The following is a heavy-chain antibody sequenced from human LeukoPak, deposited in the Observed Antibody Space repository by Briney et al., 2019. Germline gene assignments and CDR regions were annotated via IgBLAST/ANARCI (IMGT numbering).Heavy chain of an antibody. V-gene: IGHV4-4*07. D-gene: IGHD3-22*01. CDR3: ARTRRGSGYYFPIYYYYYMDV. CDR2: IYTSGST. Sequence: PSETLSLTCTVSGGSISSYYWSWIRQPAGKGLEWIGRIYTSGSTNYNPSLKSRVTMSVDTSKNQFSLKLSSVTAADTAVYYCARTRRGSGYYFPIYYYYYMDVWGKGTTVTVSS. J-gene: IGHJ6*03. CDR1: GGSISSYY.